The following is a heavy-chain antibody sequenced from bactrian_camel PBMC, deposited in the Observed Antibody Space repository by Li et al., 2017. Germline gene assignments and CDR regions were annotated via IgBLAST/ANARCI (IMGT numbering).Heavy chain of an antibody. J-gene: IGHJ4*01. V-gene: IGHV3S59*01. CDR2: IWSSTGAT. Sequence: VQLVESGGGSVQAGGSLNLSCSASGYEYLTNCMAWFRQTPGNEREGVATIWSSTGATDYAASVKGRFTISHDNAKNALYLQMNNLKPEDSAMYYCGLNGQNPPGAGTQVTVS. CDR1: GYEYLTNC.